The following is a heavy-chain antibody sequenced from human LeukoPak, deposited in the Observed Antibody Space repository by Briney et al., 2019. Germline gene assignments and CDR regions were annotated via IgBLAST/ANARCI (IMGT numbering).Heavy chain of an antibody. CDR3: ARGPRGVITTGYFDY. Sequence: GTSLRLSCAASGFTFSSYGLHWVRQAPGKGLEWVAVISFDGYNEYYTDSVKSRFTISRDISKNTLFLHMNSLRAEDTAVYYCARGPRGVITTGYFDYWGQGTLVTVSS. J-gene: IGHJ4*02. V-gene: IGHV3-30*03. CDR1: GFTFSSYG. CDR2: ISFDGYNE. D-gene: IGHD3-10*01.